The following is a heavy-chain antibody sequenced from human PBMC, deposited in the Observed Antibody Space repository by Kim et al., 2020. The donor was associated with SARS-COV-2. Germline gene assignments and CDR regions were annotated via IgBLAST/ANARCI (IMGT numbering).Heavy chain of an antibody. J-gene: IGHJ6*02. V-gene: IGHV3-23*01. Sequence: FTISRDNSKNTLYLQMNSLRAEDTAVYYCAKVGRYCGGDCYQTPPYGMDVWGQGTTVTVSS. CDR3: AKVGRYCGGDCYQTPPYGMDV. D-gene: IGHD2-21*02.